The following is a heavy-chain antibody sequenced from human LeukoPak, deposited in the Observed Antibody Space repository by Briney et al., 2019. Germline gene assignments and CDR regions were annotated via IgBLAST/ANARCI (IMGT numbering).Heavy chain of an antibody. CDR2: IYTSGST. J-gene: IGHJ3*02. CDR1: GGSISSSSYY. D-gene: IGHD5-18*01. Sequence: SETLSLTCTVSGGSISSSSYYWSWIRQPAGKGLEWIGRIYTSGSTNYNPSLKSRVTISVDTSKNQFSLKLSSVTAADTAVYYCAREPGYSYGYGDAFDIWGQGTMVSVSS. CDR3: AREPGYSYGYGDAFDI. V-gene: IGHV4-61*02.